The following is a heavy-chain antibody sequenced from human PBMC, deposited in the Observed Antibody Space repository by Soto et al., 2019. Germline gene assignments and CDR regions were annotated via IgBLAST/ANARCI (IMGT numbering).Heavy chain of an antibody. Sequence: SETLSLTCAVYGGSFSGYYWNWLRQPPGEGLEWIGKIDQSGSTNYNPSLWSRVTMSVDTSKNQFSLNLSSVTAADTAVYYCATGYSLLTSFDYWGQGIRVTVSS. V-gene: IGHV4-34*01. CDR3: ATGYSLLTSFDY. CDR1: GGSFSGYY. D-gene: IGHD3-9*01. CDR2: IDQSGST. J-gene: IGHJ4*02.